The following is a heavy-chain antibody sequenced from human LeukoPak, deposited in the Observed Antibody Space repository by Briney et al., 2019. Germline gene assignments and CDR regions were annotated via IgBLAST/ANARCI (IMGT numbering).Heavy chain of an antibody. J-gene: IGHJ3*02. D-gene: IGHD6-19*01. V-gene: IGHV3-15*01. Sequence: GGSLRLSCAASGFTFSNAWMSWVRQAPGKGLEWVGRIKSKTDGGTTDYAAPVKGRFTISRDDSKNTLYLQMNSLKTEDTAVYYCTTGRRIAVAGYDAFDIWGQGTMVTVSS. CDR3: TTGRRIAVAGYDAFDI. CDR2: IKSKTDGGTT. CDR1: GFTFSNAW.